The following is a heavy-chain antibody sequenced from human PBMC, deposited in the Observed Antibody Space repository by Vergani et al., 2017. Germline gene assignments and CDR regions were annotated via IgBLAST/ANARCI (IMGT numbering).Heavy chain of an antibody. Sequence: EVQLVQSGAEVKKPGESLKISCKGSGYRFTYSWIGWVRQMPGKGLEWMGIIYPGDSDTRYSPSFQGQVTISADKSISTAYLLWSSLKASDTAMYYCARVQIRGSYYFDYWGQGTLVTVSS. V-gene: IGHV5-51*01. CDR2: IYPGDSDT. J-gene: IGHJ4*02. D-gene: IGHD1-26*01. CDR3: ARVQIRGSYYFDY. CDR1: GYRFTYSW.